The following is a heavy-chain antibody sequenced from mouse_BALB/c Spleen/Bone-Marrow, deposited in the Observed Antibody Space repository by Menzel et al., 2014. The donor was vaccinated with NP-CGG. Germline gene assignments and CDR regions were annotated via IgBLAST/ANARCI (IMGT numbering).Heavy chain of an antibody. D-gene: IGHD2-4*01. J-gene: IGHJ2*01. CDR1: GFTFSSYG. V-gene: IGHV5-6-3*01. Sequence: EVQVVESGGGLVQPGGSLKLSCAASGFTFSSYGMSWVRQIPDKRLELVATINSNGGSTYYPGSVKGRFTISRDNAKNTLYLQVSSLKSEDTAMYYCARDYDYDYWGQGTTLTVSS. CDR2: INSNGGST. CDR3: ARDYDYDY.